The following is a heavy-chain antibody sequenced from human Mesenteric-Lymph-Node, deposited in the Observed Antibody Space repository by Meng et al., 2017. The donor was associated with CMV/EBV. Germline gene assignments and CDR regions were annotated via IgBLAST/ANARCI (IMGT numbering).Heavy chain of an antibody. V-gene: IGHV3-21*01. CDR2: ISSRSTFI. CDR1: GFTFSKFD. J-gene: IGHJ3*02. CDR3: ASRGADWGFHRI. D-gene: IGHD7-27*01. Sequence: GESLKISCAASGFTFSKFDMSWVRQAPGRGLEWVSSISSRSTFIYTADSMKGRFIISRDNAKNSLYLQMNNLRAEDTAVYYCASRGADWGFHRIWGQGTMVTVSS.